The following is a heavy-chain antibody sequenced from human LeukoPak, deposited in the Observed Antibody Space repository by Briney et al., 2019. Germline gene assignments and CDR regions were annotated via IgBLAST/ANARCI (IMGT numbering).Heavy chain of an antibody. V-gene: IGHV3-66*01. D-gene: IGHD3-10*01. Sequence: PGGSLRLSCAASGFTVSSNYMSWVRQAPGKGLEWVSDIYSGGSTYYADSVKGRFTISRDNSKNTIYLEMNSLRAEDTAVYYCARDSVRSGIRSGSFDYWGQGTLVTVSS. CDR3: ARDSVRSGIRSGSFDY. CDR2: IYSGGST. CDR1: GFTVSSNY. J-gene: IGHJ4*02.